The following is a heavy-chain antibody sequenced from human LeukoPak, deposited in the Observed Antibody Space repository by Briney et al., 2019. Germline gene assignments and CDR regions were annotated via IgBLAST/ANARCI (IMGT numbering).Heavy chain of an antibody. CDR2: ISWNSGSI. CDR1: GFTFSSYS. Sequence: GGSLRLSCAASGFTFSSYSMNWVRQAPGKGLEWVSGISWNSGSIGYADSVKGRFTISRDNAKNSLYLQMNSLRAEDMALYYCAKDSRVGSSGRPTYFDYWGQGTPVTVSS. J-gene: IGHJ4*02. D-gene: IGHD3-22*01. V-gene: IGHV3-9*03. CDR3: AKDSRVGSSGRPTYFDY.